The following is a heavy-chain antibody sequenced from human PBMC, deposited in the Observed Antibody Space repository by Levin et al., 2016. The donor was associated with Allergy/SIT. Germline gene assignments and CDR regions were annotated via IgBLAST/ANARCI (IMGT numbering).Heavy chain of an antibody. D-gene: IGHD1-1*01. V-gene: IGHV1-69*01. CDR2: IIPIFGTA. J-gene: IGHJ5*02. Sequence: WVRQAPGQGLEWMGGIIPIFGTANYAQKFQGRVTITADESTSTAYMELSSLRSEDTAVYYCARGPQLERQVDWFDPWGQGTLVTVSS. CDR3: ARGPQLERQVDWFDP.